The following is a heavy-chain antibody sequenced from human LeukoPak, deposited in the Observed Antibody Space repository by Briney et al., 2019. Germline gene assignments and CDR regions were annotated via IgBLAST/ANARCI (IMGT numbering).Heavy chain of an antibody. CDR2: IRSKAYGGTT. CDR1: GFTFGDYA. Sequence: GGSLRLSCTASGFTFGDYAMSWVRQAPGKGLEWVGFIRSKAYGGTTEYAASVKGRFTISRDDSKSIASLQMNSLKTEDTAVYYCTRDWGNSGYDSDFDYWGQGTLVTVSS. J-gene: IGHJ4*02. CDR3: TRDWGNSGYDSDFDY. V-gene: IGHV3-49*04. D-gene: IGHD5-12*01.